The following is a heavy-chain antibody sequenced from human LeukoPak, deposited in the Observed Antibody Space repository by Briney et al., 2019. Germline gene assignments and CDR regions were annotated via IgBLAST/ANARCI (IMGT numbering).Heavy chain of an antibody. D-gene: IGHD6-19*01. Sequence: GGSLRLYCAASGFTFSNYWMSWVRQAPGKGLEWVANIKQDGSEKFYVDSVKGRLTISRDNAKNSLYLQMNSLRVEDTAVYYCARVQGSSGPGIFEYWGQGTLVTVSS. CDR1: GFTFSNYW. V-gene: IGHV3-7*01. J-gene: IGHJ4*02. CDR2: IKQDGSEK. CDR3: ARVQGSSGPGIFEY.